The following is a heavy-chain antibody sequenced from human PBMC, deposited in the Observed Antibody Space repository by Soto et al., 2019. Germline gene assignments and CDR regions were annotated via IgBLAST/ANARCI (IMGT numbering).Heavy chain of an antibody. CDR3: ARPFPAAAGSVDY. V-gene: IGHV4-39*01. Sequence: SETLSLTCTVSGGCISSSSYYWGWIRQPPGKGLEWIGSIYYSGSTYYNPSLKSRVTISVDTSKNQFSLKLSSVTAADTAVYYCARPFPAAAGSVDYWGQGTLVTVSS. CDR2: IYYSGST. D-gene: IGHD6-13*01. CDR1: GGCISSSSYY. J-gene: IGHJ4*02.